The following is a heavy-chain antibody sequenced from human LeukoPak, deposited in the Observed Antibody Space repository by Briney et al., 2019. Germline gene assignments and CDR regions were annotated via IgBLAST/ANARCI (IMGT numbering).Heavy chain of an antibody. D-gene: IGHD4-11*01. J-gene: IGHJ6*02. V-gene: IGHV1-18*01. CDR2: ISAYNGNT. CDR1: GYTFTSYG. CDR3: ARDQGDYSSQFYYYYGMDV. Sequence: ASVKVSCKASGYTFTSYGISWVRQAPGQGLEWMGWISAYNGNTNYAQKFQGRVTMTTDTSTSTAYMELRSLRSDDTAVYYCARDQGDYSSQFYYYYGMDVWGQGTTVTVSS.